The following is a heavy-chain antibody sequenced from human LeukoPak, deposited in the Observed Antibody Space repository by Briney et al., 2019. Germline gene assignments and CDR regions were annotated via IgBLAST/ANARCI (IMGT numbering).Heavy chain of an antibody. CDR1: GITISSYG. D-gene: IGHD3-10*01. CDR2: ISYDGNYK. V-gene: IGHV3-30*18. CDR3: AKAASGSSYNYFDY. Sequence: GGSLRLSCAAPGITISSYGMHWVRQAPGKGLDWVAVISYDGNYKYYADSVKGRFTISKDISKNTLYLEMNSLRAEDTAVYYCAKAASGSSYNYFDYWGHGTLVTVSS. J-gene: IGHJ4*01.